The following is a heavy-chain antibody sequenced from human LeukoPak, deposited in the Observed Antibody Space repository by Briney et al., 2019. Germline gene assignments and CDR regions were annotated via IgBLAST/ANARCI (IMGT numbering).Heavy chain of an antibody. CDR2: IYYSGST. CDR3: AGFVVVRGLISY. D-gene: IGHD3-10*01. V-gene: IGHV4-59*01. CDR1: GGSIRSYY. Sequence: AETLSLTCTVSGGSIRSYYWSWVRQPPGKGLEWIGYIYYSGSTNYNPSLKSRVTISVDTSKNQFSLRLSSVTAADTAVYYCAGFVVVRGLISYWGQGTLVTVSS. J-gene: IGHJ4*02.